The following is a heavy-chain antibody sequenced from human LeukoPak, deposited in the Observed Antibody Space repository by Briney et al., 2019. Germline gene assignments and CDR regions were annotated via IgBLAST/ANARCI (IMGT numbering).Heavy chain of an antibody. Sequence: GGSLRLSCAASGFTFSSYSMNWVCQAPGKGLEWVSSISSSSSYIYYADSVKGRFTISRDNAKNSLYLQMNSLRAEDTAVYYCAREFTYGSGSPFDYWGQGTLVTVSS. CDR1: GFTFSSYS. V-gene: IGHV3-21*01. J-gene: IGHJ4*02. CDR3: AREFTYGSGSPFDY. CDR2: ISSSSSYI. D-gene: IGHD3-10*01.